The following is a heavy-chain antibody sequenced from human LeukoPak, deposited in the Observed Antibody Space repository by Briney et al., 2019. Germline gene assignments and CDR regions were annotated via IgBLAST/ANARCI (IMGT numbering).Heavy chain of an antibody. CDR1: GFTFSSYE. CDR3: AREQSSSYDAFDI. CDR2: ISSSSSYI. J-gene: IGHJ3*02. Sequence: PGGSLRLSCAASGFTFSSYEMNWVRQAPGKGLEWVSSISSSSSYIYYADSVEGRFTISRDNAKNSLYLQMNSLRAEDTALYYCAREQSSSYDAFDIWGQGTMVTVSS. V-gene: IGHV3-21*04. D-gene: IGHD6-13*01.